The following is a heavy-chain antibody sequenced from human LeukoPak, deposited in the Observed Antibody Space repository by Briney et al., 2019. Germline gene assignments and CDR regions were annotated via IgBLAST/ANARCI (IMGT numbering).Heavy chain of an antibody. CDR1: GFTFSDYY. CDR3: ARDEAGYSYIFDY. J-gene: IGHJ4*02. Sequence: GGPLRLSCAASGFTFSDYYMSWIRQAPGKGLEWVSYISSSGSTIYYADSVKGRFTISRDNAKNSLYLQMNSLRAEDTAVYYCARDEAGYSYIFDYWGQGTLVTVSS. D-gene: IGHD5-18*01. CDR2: ISSSGSTI. V-gene: IGHV3-11*01.